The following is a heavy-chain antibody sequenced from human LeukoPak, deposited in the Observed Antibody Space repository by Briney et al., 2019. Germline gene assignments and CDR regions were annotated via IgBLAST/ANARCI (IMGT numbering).Heavy chain of an antibody. CDR1: GYTFTGYY. CDR2: INPNSGGT. J-gene: IGHJ4*02. D-gene: IGHD3-10*01. Sequence: GASVKVSCKASGYTFTGYYMHWVRQAPGQGLEWMGWINPNSGGTNYAQKFQGRVTMTRNTSISTAYMELSSLRSEDTAVYYCARGSGYYGSGPGRHYWGQGTLVTVSS. V-gene: IGHV1-2*02. CDR3: ARGSGYYGSGPGRHY.